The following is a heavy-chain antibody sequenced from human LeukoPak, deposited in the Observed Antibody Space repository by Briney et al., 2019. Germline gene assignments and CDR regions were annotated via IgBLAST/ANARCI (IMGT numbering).Heavy chain of an antibody. D-gene: IGHD6-13*01. V-gene: IGHV3-21*01. Sequence: GGSLRLSCAASGFTFSSYSMNWVRQAPGKGLEWVSSISSSSSYIYYADSVKGRFTISRDNAKNSLYLQMNSLRAEDTAVYHCARASSSWRQNWGQGTLVTVSS. CDR3: ARASSSWRQN. CDR2: ISSSSSYI. CDR1: GFTFSSYS. J-gene: IGHJ4*02.